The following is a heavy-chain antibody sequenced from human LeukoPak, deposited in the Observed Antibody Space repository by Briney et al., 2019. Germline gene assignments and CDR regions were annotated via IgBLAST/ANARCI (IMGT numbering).Heavy chain of an antibody. Sequence: QPGGSLRLSCAASGFTVSSNYMSWVRQAPGQGLEWVSVMYSGVNTYYADSVKGRFTISRDNSKNTLYLQMNSLRGEDTAVYYCARDPDWNPYWGQGTLVTVSS. CDR3: ARDPDWNPY. CDR1: GFTVSSNY. CDR2: MYSGVNT. D-gene: IGHD1-1*01. J-gene: IGHJ4*02. V-gene: IGHV3-53*01.